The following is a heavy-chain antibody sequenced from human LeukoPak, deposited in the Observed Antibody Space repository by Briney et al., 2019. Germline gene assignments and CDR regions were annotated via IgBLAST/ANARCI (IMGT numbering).Heavy chain of an antibody. CDR2: IYYSGST. CDR3: ARGYSSSWYYFDY. CDR1: GGSISSYY. V-gene: IGHV4-59*08. J-gene: IGHJ4*02. D-gene: IGHD6-13*01. Sequence: SETLSLTCTVSGGSISSYYWSWIRQPPGKGLEWIGYIYYSGSTNYNPSLKSRVTISVDTSKNQFSLKLSSVTAADTAVYYCARGYSSSWYYFDYWGQGTLVSVSS.